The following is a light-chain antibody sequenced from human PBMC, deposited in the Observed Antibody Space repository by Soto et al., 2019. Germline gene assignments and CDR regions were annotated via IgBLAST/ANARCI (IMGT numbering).Light chain of an antibody. CDR3: GSWDNSLSAYV. V-gene: IGLV1-51*01. Sequence: QSVLTQPPSVSAAPGQRVTISCSGSSSNIGGNSVSWYQQLPGTAPKLLIYDDDKRPSGIPDRFSGSKSGTSATLGITGFQTGDEADHYCGSWDNSLSAYVFGTGTKVTVL. CDR1: SSNIGGNS. J-gene: IGLJ1*01. CDR2: DDD.